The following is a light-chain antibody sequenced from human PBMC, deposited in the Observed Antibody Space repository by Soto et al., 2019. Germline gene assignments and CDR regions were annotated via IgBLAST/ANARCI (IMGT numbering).Light chain of an antibody. Sequence: DIQMTQSPSTLSASIGDRVTITCRASQNISSWLSWYQQKPGKAPNLLIYQASILESGVPSRFSGSGSGTEFSLTISSLQPDDFATFYCQQYNLKSLSFVGGTKVEIK. CDR1: QNISSW. J-gene: IGKJ4*01. CDR3: QQYNLKSLS. V-gene: IGKV1-5*03. CDR2: QAS.